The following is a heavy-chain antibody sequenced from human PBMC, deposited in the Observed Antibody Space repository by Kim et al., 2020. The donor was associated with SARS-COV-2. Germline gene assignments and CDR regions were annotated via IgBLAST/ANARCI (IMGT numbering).Heavy chain of an antibody. V-gene: IGHV4-59*08. Sequence: SETLSLTCSVSGGSISSFYWSWFRQSPGKGLEWMGSIYYSGSTNYNPSIKSRVTISVDTSKNQFSLKLSSVPAADTAVYYCARHGRGGIIGGPWGQGTLVTVSS. J-gene: IGHJ5*02. CDR2: IYYSGST. CDR1: GGSISSFY. D-gene: IGHD1-20*01. CDR3: ARHGRGGIIGGP.